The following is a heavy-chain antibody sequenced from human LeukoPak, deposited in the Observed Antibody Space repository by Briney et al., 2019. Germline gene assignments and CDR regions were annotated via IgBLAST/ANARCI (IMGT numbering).Heavy chain of an antibody. V-gene: IGHV3-23*01. Sequence: SGGSLRLSCAASGFTFSSYVMTWVRQAPGKGLEWVSAISGSGGSTYYADSVKGRFTISRDNSKNTLYLQMNSLRAEDTAVYYCAKDGSSSHWSYFDYWGQGTLVTVSS. CDR1: GFTFSSYV. CDR3: AKDGSSSHWSYFDY. D-gene: IGHD6-6*01. J-gene: IGHJ4*02. CDR2: ISGSGGST.